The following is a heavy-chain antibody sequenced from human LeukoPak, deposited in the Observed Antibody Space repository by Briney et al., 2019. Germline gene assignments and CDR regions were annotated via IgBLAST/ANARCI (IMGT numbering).Heavy chain of an antibody. Sequence: ASVKVSCKASGYTFTSYGISWVRQAPGQGLEWMGWISAYNGNTNYAQKLQGRVTMATDTSTSTAYMELRSLRSDDTAVYYCARDRPATQDFDYWGQGTLVTVSS. V-gene: IGHV1-18*01. CDR1: GYTFTSYG. D-gene: IGHD2-2*01. CDR3: ARDRPATQDFDY. CDR2: ISAYNGNT. J-gene: IGHJ4*02.